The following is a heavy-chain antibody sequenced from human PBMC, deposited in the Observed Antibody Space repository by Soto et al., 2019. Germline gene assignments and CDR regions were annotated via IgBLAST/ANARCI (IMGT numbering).Heavy chain of an antibody. Sequence: PSEPLSHPCAVSCYANSSGYYWGCIRQPPGKGLEWIGSIYHSGRTYYNPSLKSRVTISVDTSKNQFSLKLSSVTAADTAVYYCAREGFYYDSSGSLDYWGQGTLVTVSS. CDR3: AREGFYYDSSGSLDY. CDR2: IYHSGRT. D-gene: IGHD3-22*01. CDR1: CYANSSGYY. V-gene: IGHV4-38-2*02. J-gene: IGHJ4*02.